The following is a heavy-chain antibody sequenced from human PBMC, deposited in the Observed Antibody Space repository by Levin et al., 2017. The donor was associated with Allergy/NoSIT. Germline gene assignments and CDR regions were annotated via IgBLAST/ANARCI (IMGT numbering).Heavy chain of an antibody. CDR1: GYNFTNYG. D-gene: IGHD3-3*01. Sequence: GESLKSSCKASGYNFTNYGISWVRQAPGQGLEWMGWISAYNGNTNYAQKFQGRVTMTIQTSTNTAYMELRSLRSDDTAVYYCARVGIDFWGVYQKSWGYMDVWGQGTTVTVSS. CDR2: ISAYNGNT. CDR3: ARVGIDFWGVYQKSWGYMDV. V-gene: IGHV1-18*01. J-gene: IGHJ6*03.